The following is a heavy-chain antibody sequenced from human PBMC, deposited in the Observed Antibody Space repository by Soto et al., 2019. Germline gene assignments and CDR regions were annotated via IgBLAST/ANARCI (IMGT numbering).Heavy chain of an antibody. Sequence: QVQLVQYGAEVKKPGASVKVSCKSSGYTFTSYYMHWVRQDPGQGLEWMGIINPSGGSTSYAKKFQGRVSMTRDTSTSTVYMELSSLRSEDTAVYYCARDPAVAAPQFDYWGQGTLVTVSS. CDR2: INPSGGST. J-gene: IGHJ4*02. V-gene: IGHV1-46*03. CDR1: GYTFTSYY. D-gene: IGHD2-15*01. CDR3: ARDPAVAAPQFDY.